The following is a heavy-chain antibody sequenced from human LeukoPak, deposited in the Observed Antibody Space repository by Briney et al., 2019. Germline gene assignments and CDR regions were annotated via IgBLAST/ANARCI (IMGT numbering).Heavy chain of an antibody. CDR1: GGSISSYY. J-gene: IGHJ6*03. Sequence: SETLSLTCTVSGGSISSYYWSWIRQPAGKGLEWIGHISYSGTTNYNSSLKSRVTISVDTSRNQVSLKVRSVTAADTAIYYCVRGLTETEGFSYYLYNMDVWGKGTTVIVSS. V-gene: IGHV4-59*01. CDR3: VRGLTETEGFSYYLYNMDV. D-gene: IGHD4-11*01. CDR2: ISYSGTT.